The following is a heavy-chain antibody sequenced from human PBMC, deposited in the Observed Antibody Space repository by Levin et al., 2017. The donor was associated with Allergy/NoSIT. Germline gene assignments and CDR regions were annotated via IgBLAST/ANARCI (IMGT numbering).Heavy chain of an antibody. D-gene: IGHD2-15*01. J-gene: IGHJ2*01. Sequence: ASVKVSCKASGGTFSSYAISWVRQAPGQGLEWMGGIIPIFGTANYAQKFQGRVTITADESTSTAYMELSSLRSEDTAVYYCARGGYCSGGSCYPPHIIHWYFDLWGRGTLVTVSS. CDR1: GGTFSSYA. CDR3: ARGGYCSGGSCYPPHIIHWYFDL. V-gene: IGHV1-69*13. CDR2: IIPIFGTA.